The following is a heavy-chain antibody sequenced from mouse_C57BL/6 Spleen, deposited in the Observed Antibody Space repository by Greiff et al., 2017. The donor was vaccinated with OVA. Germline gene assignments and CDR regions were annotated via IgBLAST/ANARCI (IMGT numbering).Heavy chain of an antibody. J-gene: IGHJ1*03. Sequence: VQLQHPRAELVKPGASVKMSCTASGYTFTSYRITWVKQRPGQGLEWIGDIYPGSGSTNYNEKFKSKATLTVDTSSSTAYMQLSSLTSEDSAVYYCARLATVVEGYFDVWGTGTTVTVSS. D-gene: IGHD1-1*01. CDR3: ARLATVVEGYFDV. CDR2: IYPGSGST. CDR1: GYTFTSYR. V-gene: IGHV1-55*01.